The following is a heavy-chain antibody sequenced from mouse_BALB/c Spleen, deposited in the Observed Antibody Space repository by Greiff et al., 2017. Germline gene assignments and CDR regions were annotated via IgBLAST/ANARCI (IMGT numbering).Heavy chain of an antibody. CDR1: GYAFSSSW. J-gene: IGHJ2*01. CDR2: IYPGDGDT. Sequence: VQLQQSGPELVKPGASVKISCKASGYAFSSSWMNWVKQRPGQGLEWIGRIYPGDGDTNYNGKFKGKATLTADKSSSTAYMQLSSLTSVDSAVYFCARIGNFDYWGQGTTLTVSS. D-gene: IGHD3-1*01. V-gene: IGHV1-82*01. CDR3: ARIGNFDY.